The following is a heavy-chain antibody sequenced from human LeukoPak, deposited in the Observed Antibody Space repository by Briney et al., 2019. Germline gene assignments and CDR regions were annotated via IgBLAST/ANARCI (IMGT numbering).Heavy chain of an antibody. J-gene: IGHJ5*02. CDR1: GGSISSGGYS. CDR2: IYHSGST. Sequence: TLSLTCTVSGGSISSGGYSWSWIRQPPGKGLEWIGYIYHSGSTYYNPSLKSRVTISVDRSKNQFSLKLSSVTAADTAVYYCARSNWGRCSGGSCYSNWFDPWGQGTLVTVSS. D-gene: IGHD2-15*01. CDR3: ARSNWGRCSGGSCYSNWFDP. V-gene: IGHV4-30-2*01.